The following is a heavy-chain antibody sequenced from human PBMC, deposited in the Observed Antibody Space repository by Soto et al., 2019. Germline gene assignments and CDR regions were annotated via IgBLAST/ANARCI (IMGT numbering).Heavy chain of an antibody. J-gene: IGHJ6*03. CDR2: IYYSGST. CDR1: GGSISSYY. D-gene: IGHD3-3*01. CDR3: AMVLRSNYYIDV. V-gene: IGHV4-59*01. Sequence: SETLSLTCTVSGGSISSYYWSWIRQPPGKGLEWIGYIYYSGSTNYNPSLKSRVTISVDTSKNQFSLKLSSVTAADTAVYYCAMVLRSNYYIDVWGKGTTVTVSS.